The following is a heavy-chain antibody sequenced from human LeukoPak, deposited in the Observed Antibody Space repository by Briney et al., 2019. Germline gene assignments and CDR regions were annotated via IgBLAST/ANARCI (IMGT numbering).Heavy chain of an antibody. CDR2: IYTSGST. D-gene: IGHD3-10*01. CDR1: GGSISSGSYY. J-gene: IGHJ6*03. V-gene: IGHV4-61*02. Sequence: SETLSLTCTVSGGSISSGSYYWSWIRQPAGKGLEWIGRIYTSGSTNYNPSLKSRVTISVDTSKNQFSLKLSSVTAADTAVYYCARDYYGSGRDLDYYYYYMDVWGKGTTVTISS. CDR3: ARDYYGSGRDLDYYYYYMDV.